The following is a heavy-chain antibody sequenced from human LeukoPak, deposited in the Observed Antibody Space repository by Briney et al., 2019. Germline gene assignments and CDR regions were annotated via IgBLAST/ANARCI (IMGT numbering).Heavy chain of an antibody. CDR1: GFPFSNYA. V-gene: IGHV3-64*01. CDR2: ISTNGGST. Sequence: GGSLRLSCAASGFPFSNYAMHWVRQAPGKGLEYVSAISTNGGSTYYANSVKGRFTISRDNSKNTLYLQMGSLRAEDMAVYYCARDREGATDYWGQGTLVTVSS. CDR3: ARDREGATDY. J-gene: IGHJ4*02. D-gene: IGHD1-26*01.